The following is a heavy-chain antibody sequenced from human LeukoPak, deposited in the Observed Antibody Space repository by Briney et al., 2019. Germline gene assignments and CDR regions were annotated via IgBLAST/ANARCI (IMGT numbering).Heavy chain of an antibody. V-gene: IGHV3-30*18. CDR3: AKEVLAAAGGYFDY. CDR2: ISYDGSNK. J-gene: IGHJ4*02. D-gene: IGHD6-13*01. CDR1: GFTFSSYG. Sequence: QPGRSLRLSRAASGFTFSSYGMHWVRQAPGKGLEWVAVISYDGSNKYYADSVKGRFTISRDNSKNTLYLQMNSLRAEDTAVYYCAKEVLAAAGGYFDYWGQGTLVTVSS.